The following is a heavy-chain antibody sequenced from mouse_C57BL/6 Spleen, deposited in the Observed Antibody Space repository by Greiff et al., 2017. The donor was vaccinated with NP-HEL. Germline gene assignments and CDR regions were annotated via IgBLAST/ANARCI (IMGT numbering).Heavy chain of an antibody. V-gene: IGHV5-2*01. CDR3: ARRGFYYGSSYDWYFDV. Sequence: EVQLLQSGAELVKPGASVKLSCKSSDYNFPSHYMHWVRQRPEQGLEWVARIDPDGGGTNYPANMESRFIISGDNPKKTPYLQMSRLRSEDTALYYCARRGFYYGSSYDWYFDVWGTGTTVTVSS. D-gene: IGHD1-1*01. CDR2: IDPDGGGT. CDR1: DYNFPSHY. J-gene: IGHJ1*03.